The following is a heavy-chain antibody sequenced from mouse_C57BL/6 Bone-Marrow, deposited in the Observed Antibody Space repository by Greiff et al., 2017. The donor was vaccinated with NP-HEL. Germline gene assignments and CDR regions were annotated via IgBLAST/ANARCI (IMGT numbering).Heavy chain of an antibody. J-gene: IGHJ2*01. V-gene: IGHV1-81*01. CDR1: GYTFTSYG. CDR3: APITTVVAGDY. Sequence: QVQLQQSGAELARPGASVKLSCKASGYTFTSYGISWVKQRTGQGLEWIGEIYPRSGNTYYNEKFKGKATLTADKYSSTAYMELRSLTSEDSAVYFCAPITTVVAGDYWGQGTTLTVSS. CDR2: IYPRSGNT. D-gene: IGHD1-1*01.